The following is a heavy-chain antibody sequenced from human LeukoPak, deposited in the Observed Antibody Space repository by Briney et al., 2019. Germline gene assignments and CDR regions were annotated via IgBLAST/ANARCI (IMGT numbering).Heavy chain of an antibody. J-gene: IGHJ6*03. Sequence: SETLSLTCAVYGGSFSGYYWSWIRQPPGKGLEWIGEINHSGSTNYNPSLKSRVTISVDTSKNQFSLKLSSVTAADTAVYYCARYLAEVGATDYYYMDVWGKGTTVTVSS. CDR1: GGSFSGYY. CDR3: ARYLAEVGATDYYYMDV. V-gene: IGHV4-34*01. D-gene: IGHD1-26*01. CDR2: INHSGST.